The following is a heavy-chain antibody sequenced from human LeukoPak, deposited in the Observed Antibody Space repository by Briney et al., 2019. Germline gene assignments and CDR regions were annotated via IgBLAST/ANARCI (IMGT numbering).Heavy chain of an antibody. Sequence: GASLQISGEGAGSIFTSYLIGWGRALAGKGLERMWIIYPGDSDTRYSPSFQGQVTISADKSISTAYLQWSSLKASDTAMYHCASGYSGGPKLDDFDIWGQGTMVTVSS. CDR3: ASGYSGGPKLDDFDI. CDR2: IYPGDSDT. V-gene: IGHV5-51*01. CDR1: GSIFTSYL. D-gene: IGHD1-26*01. J-gene: IGHJ3*02.